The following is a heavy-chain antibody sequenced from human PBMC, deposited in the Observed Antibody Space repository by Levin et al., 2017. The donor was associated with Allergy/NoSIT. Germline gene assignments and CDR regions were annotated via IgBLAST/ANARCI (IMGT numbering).Heavy chain of an antibody. CDR3: ARDDGRSADYGMDV. D-gene: IGHD3/OR15-3a*01. CDR1: GDSVSRTNAA. V-gene: IGHV6-1*01. J-gene: IGHJ6*02. Sequence: SQTLSLTCAISGDSVSRTNAAWNWIRQSPSRGLEWLGRTYYRSKWYNDYAESVKSRITINPDTSKNQFSLHLNSVTPEDTAVYYCARDDGRSADYGMDVWGQGTTVTVSS. CDR2: TYYRSKWYN.